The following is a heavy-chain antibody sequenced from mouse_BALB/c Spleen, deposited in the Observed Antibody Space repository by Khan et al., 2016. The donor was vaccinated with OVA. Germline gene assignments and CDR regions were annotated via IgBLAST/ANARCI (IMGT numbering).Heavy chain of an antibody. Sequence: VQLQQPGPEVVKPGASVKMSCKASGYTFTSYVMHWVKQKPGQGLEWIGYIYPYNDATKYNEKFNGKATLTSDKSSSTAYMELSSLTSEDSAVYYCAPVDGDYVSFAYWGPGTLVTVSA. D-gene: IGHD2-13*01. CDR3: APVDGDYVSFAY. J-gene: IGHJ3*01. CDR2: IYPYNDAT. V-gene: IGHV1S136*01. CDR1: GYTFTSYV.